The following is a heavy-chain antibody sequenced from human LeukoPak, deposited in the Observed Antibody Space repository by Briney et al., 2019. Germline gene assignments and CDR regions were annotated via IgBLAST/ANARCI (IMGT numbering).Heavy chain of an antibody. Sequence: PSETLSLTCTVSGGSISSGDYYWSWIRQPPGKGLEWIGYIYYSGSTYYNPSLKSRVTIPVDTSKNQFSLKLSSVTAADTAVYYCASTTGDTDFDYWGQGTLVTVSS. CDR1: GGSISSGDYY. CDR3: ASTTGDTDFDY. CDR2: IYYSGST. V-gene: IGHV4-30-4*01. D-gene: IGHD7-27*01. J-gene: IGHJ4*02.